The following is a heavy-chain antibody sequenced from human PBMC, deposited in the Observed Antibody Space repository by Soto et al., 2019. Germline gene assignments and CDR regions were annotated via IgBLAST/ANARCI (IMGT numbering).Heavy chain of an antibody. D-gene: IGHD5-12*01. CDR3: ASRDGYNYFDY. CDR1: GGTFSSYA. CDR2: IIPIFGTA. J-gene: IGHJ4*02. Sequence: ASVKVSCKASGGTFSSYAISWVRQAPGQGLEWMGGIIPIFGTANYAQKFQGRVTITADESTSTAYMELGSLRSEDTAVYYCASRDGYNYFDYWGQGTLVTVSS. V-gene: IGHV1-69*13.